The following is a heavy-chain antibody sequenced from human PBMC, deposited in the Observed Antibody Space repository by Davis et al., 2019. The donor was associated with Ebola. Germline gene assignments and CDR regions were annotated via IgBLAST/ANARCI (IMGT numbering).Heavy chain of an antibody. Sequence: SETLSLTCTVSGGSIRSSNYYWSWIRQPPGKGLEWIGYIYYSGSTNYNPSLKSRVTISVDTSKNQFSLKLSSVTAADTAVYYCARLTWGEFDYWGQGTLVTVSS. CDR1: GGSIRSSNYY. V-gene: IGHV4-61*01. D-gene: IGHD1-26*01. CDR2: IYYSGST. CDR3: ARLTWGEFDY. J-gene: IGHJ4*02.